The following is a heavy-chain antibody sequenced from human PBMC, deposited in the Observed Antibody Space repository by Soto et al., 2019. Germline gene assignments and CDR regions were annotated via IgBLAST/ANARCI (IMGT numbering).Heavy chain of an antibody. CDR2: IFSNDEK. Sequence: QVTLKESGPVLVKPTETLTLTCTVYGFSLSNARMGVSWIRQPPGKALEWLAHIFSNDEKSYSTSLKSRLTISKDTSKSQVVLTMTNMDPVDTATYYCARILEWPARRHVVEHTFYGMDVWGQGTTVTVSS. J-gene: IGHJ6*02. D-gene: IGHD3-3*01. CDR3: ARILEWPARRHVVEHTFYGMDV. V-gene: IGHV2-26*01. CDR1: GFSLSNARMG.